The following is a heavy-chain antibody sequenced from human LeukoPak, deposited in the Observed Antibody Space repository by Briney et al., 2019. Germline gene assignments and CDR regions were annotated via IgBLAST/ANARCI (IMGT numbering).Heavy chain of an antibody. CDR2: IIPIFGTA. D-gene: IGHD5-18*01. V-gene: IGHV1-69*13. CDR1: GGAFSSYA. Sequence: SVKVSCKASGGAFSSYAISWVRQAPGQGLEWMGGIIPIFGTANYAQKFQGRVTISADESTSTAYMELSSLRSEDTAVYYCARDIGQETAMVYYYYGMDVWGQGTTVTVSS. J-gene: IGHJ6*02. CDR3: ARDIGQETAMVYYYYGMDV.